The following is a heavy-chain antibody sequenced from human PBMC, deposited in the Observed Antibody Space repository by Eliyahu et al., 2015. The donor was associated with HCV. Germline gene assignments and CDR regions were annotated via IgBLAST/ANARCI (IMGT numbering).Heavy chain of an antibody. CDR3: AREGYCGGDCYPFDY. D-gene: IGHD2-21*02. CDR2: INSDGSST. Sequence: EVQLVESGGGLVQPGXSLRLSCAASGFTFXRYWMHWVRQAPGQGLVWVPRINSDGSSTSYADSVKGRFTISRDNAKNTLYLQMNSLRAEDTAVYYCAREGYCGGDCYPFDYWGQGTLVTVSS. V-gene: IGHV3-74*01. CDR1: GFTFXRYW. J-gene: IGHJ4*02.